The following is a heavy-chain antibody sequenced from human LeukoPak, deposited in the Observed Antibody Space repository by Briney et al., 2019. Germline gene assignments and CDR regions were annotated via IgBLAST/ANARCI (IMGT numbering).Heavy chain of an antibody. D-gene: IGHD2-8*01. J-gene: IGHJ6*02. CDR2: FDPEDGEI. Sequence: GASVKVSCKVSGHTLTEISMHWVRQAPGKGLEWMGGFDPEDGEILYAQNFKGRVTMTEDASTDTAYMELSSLSSEDTAVYYCATDRDGVGLDVWGQGTTVTVSS. CDR3: ATDRDGVGLDV. CDR1: GHTLTEIS. V-gene: IGHV1-24*01.